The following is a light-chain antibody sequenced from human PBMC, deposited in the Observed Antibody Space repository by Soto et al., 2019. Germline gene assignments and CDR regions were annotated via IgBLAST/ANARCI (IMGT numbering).Light chain of an antibody. CDR1: SSDVGGYNY. CDR2: EVF. Sequence: ALTQPPSASGSPGQSVTISCTGTSSDVGGYNYVSWYQHNPGKAPKLLLYEVFKRPSGVPDRFFGPKSCKTAALNVSGVQAGDGADYFSNSFLGTNSYVFGTGTRSPS. V-gene: IGLV2-8*01. J-gene: IGLJ1*01. CDR3: NSFLGTNSYV.